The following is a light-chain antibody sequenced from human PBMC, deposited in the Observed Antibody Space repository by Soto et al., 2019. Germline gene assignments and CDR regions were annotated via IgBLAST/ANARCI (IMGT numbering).Light chain of an antibody. V-gene: IGKV4-1*01. CDR3: QQYHSIPWT. Sequence: DIVMTQSPDSLAVSLGERATINCKSSQSVLYSSNNKNYLAWYQQKLGQPPKLLIYWASTRESGVPDRFSGSGSGTDFTLTISSLQAEDVAVYYCQQYHSIPWTFGQGNKVEIK. J-gene: IGKJ1*01. CDR2: WAS. CDR1: QSVLYSSNNKNY.